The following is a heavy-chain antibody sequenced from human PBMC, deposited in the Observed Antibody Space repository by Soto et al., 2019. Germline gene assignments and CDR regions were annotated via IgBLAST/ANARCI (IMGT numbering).Heavy chain of an antibody. CDR3: ARDGGITIFGVVTLPDY. D-gene: IGHD3-3*01. V-gene: IGHV1-2*02. Sequence: QVQLVQSGAEVKKPGASVKVSCKASGYTFTSYGISWVRQAPGQGLEWMGWINPNSGGTNYAQKFQGRVTMTRDTSISTAYMELSRLRSDDTAVYYCARDGGITIFGVVTLPDYWGQGTLVTVSS. CDR1: GYTFTSYG. J-gene: IGHJ4*02. CDR2: INPNSGGT.